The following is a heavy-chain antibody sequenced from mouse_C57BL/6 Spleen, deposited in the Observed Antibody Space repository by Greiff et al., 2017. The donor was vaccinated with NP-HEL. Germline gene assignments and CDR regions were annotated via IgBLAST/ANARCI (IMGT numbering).Heavy chain of an antibody. V-gene: IGHV5-17*01. J-gene: IGHJ3*01. CDR2: ISSGSSTI. Sequence: EVHLVESGGGLVKPGGSLQLSCAASGFTFSDYGMYWVRQAPEKGLEWVAYISSGSSTIYYADTVKGRFTISRDNAKNTLFLQMTSLRSEDTAMYYCARAALNWGQGTLVTVSA. CDR1: GFTFSDYG. CDR3: ARAALN.